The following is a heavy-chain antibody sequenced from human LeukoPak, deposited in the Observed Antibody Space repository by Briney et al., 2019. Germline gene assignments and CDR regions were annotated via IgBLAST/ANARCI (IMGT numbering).Heavy chain of an antibody. Sequence: SETLSLTCAAYGGSFSGYYWSWIRQPPGKGLEWIGEINHSGSTNYNPSLKSRVTISVDTSKNQFSLKLSSVTAADTAVYYCARDKWGPQQRLDYWGQGTLVTVSS. D-gene: IGHD6-13*01. CDR1: GGSFSGYY. CDR2: INHSGST. J-gene: IGHJ4*02. CDR3: ARDKWGPQQRLDY. V-gene: IGHV4-34*01.